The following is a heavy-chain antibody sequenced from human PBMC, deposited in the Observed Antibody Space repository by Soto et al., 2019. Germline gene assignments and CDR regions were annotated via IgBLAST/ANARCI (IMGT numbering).Heavy chain of an antibody. CDR3: ARGYCSSTSCSLYYYYYYMDV. D-gene: IGHD2-2*01. CDR2: INHSRST. Sequence: SETLSLTCAVYGGSFSGYYWSWIRQPPGKGLEWIGEINHSRSTNYNPSLKSRVTISVDTSKNQFSLKLSSVTAADTAVYYCARGYCSSTSCSLYYYYYYMDVWGKGTTVTVSS. J-gene: IGHJ6*03. V-gene: IGHV4-34*01. CDR1: GGSFSGYY.